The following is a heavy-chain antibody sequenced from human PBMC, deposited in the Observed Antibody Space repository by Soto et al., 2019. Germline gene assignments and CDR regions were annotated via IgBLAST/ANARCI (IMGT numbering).Heavy chain of an antibody. V-gene: IGHV4-31*03. D-gene: IGHD3-10*01. CDR3: ARDNSPNGSGSYYFDY. CDR1: GGSISSGGYY. J-gene: IGHJ4*02. CDR2: IYYSGST. Sequence: QVQLQESGPGLVKPSQTLSLTCTVSGGSISSGGYYWSWIRQHPGKVLEWIGYIYYSGSTYYNPSLKSRVTISVDTSKNQFSRKLSSVTAADTAVYYCARDNSPNGSGSYYFDYWGQGTLVTVSS.